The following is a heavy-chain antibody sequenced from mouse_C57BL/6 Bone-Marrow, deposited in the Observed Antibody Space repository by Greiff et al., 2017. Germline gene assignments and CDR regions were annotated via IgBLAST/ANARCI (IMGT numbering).Heavy chain of an antibody. CDR2: IDPSDSYT. Sequence: QVQLKESGAELVMPGASVKLSCKASGYTFTSYWMHWVKQRPGQGLEWIGEIDPSDSYTNYNQKFKGKSTLTVDKSSSTDYMQLSSLTSEDSAVYYCAREETGTNFDYWGQGTTLTVSS. CDR1: GYTFTSYW. J-gene: IGHJ2*01. D-gene: IGHD4-1*01. V-gene: IGHV1-69*01. CDR3: AREETGTNFDY.